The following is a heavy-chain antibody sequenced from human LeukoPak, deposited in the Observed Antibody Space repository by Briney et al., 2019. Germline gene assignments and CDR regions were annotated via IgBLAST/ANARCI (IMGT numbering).Heavy chain of an antibody. J-gene: IGHJ4*02. CDR2: IIPIFGTA. D-gene: IGHD3-10*01. CDR3: ARDQYSRFGERYFDY. V-gene: IGHV1-69*13. CDR1: GGTFSSYA. Sequence: ASVKVSCKASGGTFSSYAISWVRQAPGQGLEWMGGIIPIFGTANYAQKFQGRVTITADESTSTAYMELSSLRSEDTAVYYCARDQYSRFGERYFDYWGQGTLVTVSS.